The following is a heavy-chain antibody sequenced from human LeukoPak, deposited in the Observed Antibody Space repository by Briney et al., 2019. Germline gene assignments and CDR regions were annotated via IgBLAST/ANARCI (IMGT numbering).Heavy chain of an antibody. V-gene: IGHV1-18*01. J-gene: IGHJ6*03. D-gene: IGHD6-19*01. CDR1: GYTFTSYG. Sequence: ASVKVSCKASGYTFTSYGISWVRQAPGQGLEWMGWISAYNGNTNYAQKLQGRVTKTTDTSTSTAYMELRSLRSDDTAVYYCARAEGIAVAGTGLRYYYYMDVWGKGTTVTVSS. CDR3: ARAEGIAVAGTGLRYYYYMDV. CDR2: ISAYNGNT.